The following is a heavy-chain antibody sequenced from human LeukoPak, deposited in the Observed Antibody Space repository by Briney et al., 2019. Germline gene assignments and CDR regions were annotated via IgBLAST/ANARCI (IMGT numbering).Heavy chain of an antibody. V-gene: IGHV1-2*02. J-gene: IGHJ4*02. D-gene: IGHD2-2*01. Sequence: ASVKVSCKASGYTFTGYYMHWVRQAPGQGLEWMGWINPNSGGTNYAQKFQGRVTMTRDTSISTAYMELSRLRSDDTAVYYCALGYCSSTSCYPDYWGQGTLVTVSS. CDR3: ALGYCSSTSCYPDY. CDR1: GYTFTGYY. CDR2: INPNSGGT.